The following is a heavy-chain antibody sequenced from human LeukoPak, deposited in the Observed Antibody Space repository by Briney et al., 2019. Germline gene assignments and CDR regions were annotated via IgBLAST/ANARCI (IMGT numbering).Heavy chain of an antibody. CDR2: IYYSGST. D-gene: IGHD1-14*01. CDR3: ATDRDGGPGTFFDY. CDR1: GGSISSGTYY. J-gene: IGHJ4*02. Sequence: SQTLSLTCSVSGGSISSGTYYCSWIRQHPGKGLEWLGYIYYSGSTYYNPSLKGRVTISLDTSKNQFSLKLSSVTAADTAVYYCATDRDGGPGTFFDYWGQGTLVTVSS. V-gene: IGHV4-31*03.